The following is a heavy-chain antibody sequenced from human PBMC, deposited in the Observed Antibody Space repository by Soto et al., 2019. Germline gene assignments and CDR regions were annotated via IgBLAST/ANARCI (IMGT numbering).Heavy chain of an antibody. Sequence: SETLSLTCAVSGGSISSSNWWSWVRQPPGKGLEWIGEIYHSGSTNYNPSLKSRVTISVDKSKNQFSLKLSSVTAADTAVYYCARDLGRATTGMDVWGQGTTVTVSS. CDR2: IYHSGST. D-gene: IGHD1-26*01. CDR3: ARDLGRATTGMDV. CDR1: GGSISSSNW. J-gene: IGHJ6*02. V-gene: IGHV4-4*02.